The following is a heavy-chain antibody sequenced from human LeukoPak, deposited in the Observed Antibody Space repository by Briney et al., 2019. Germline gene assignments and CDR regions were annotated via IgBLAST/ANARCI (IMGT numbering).Heavy chain of an antibody. Sequence: SVKVSCKASGGTFSSYAISWVRQAPGQGLEWMGRIIPIFGIANYAQKFQGRVTITADKSTSTAYMELSCLRSEDTAVYYCARIGLCSGGSCYVDYWGQGTLVTVSS. CDR3: ARIGLCSGGSCYVDY. J-gene: IGHJ4*02. CDR2: IIPIFGIA. D-gene: IGHD2-15*01. CDR1: GGTFSSYA. V-gene: IGHV1-69*04.